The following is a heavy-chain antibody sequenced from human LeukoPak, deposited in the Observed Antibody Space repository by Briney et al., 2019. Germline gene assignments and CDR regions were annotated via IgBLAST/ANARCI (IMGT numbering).Heavy chain of an antibody. CDR3: ASWMAVAGPWYFDL. J-gene: IGHJ2*01. CDR2: ISSSSSTI. CDR1: GFTFSSYS. Sequence: GGSLRLSCAASGFTFSSYSMNWVRQAPGKGLEWVSYISSSSSTIYYADSVKGRFTISRDNAKNSLYLQMNSLRAEDTAVYYCASWMAVAGPWYFDLWGRGTLVTVSS. V-gene: IGHV3-48*04. D-gene: IGHD6-19*01.